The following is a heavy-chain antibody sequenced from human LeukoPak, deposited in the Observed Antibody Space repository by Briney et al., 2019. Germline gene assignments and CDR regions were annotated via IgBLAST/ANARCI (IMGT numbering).Heavy chain of an antibody. V-gene: IGHV4-34*01. CDR3: ARDDYGDSIGY. D-gene: IGHD4-17*01. CDR1: GGSFSGYY. Sequence: SETLSLTCAVYGGSFSGYYWSWIRQPPGKGLEWIGEINHSGSTNYNPSLKSRVTISVDTSKNQFSLKLSSVTAADTAVYYCARDDYGDSIGYWGQGTLVTVSS. CDR2: INHSGST. J-gene: IGHJ4*02.